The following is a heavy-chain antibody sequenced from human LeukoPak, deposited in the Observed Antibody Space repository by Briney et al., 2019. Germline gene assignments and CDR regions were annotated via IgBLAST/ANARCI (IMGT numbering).Heavy chain of an antibody. D-gene: IGHD3-3*01. Sequence: PGGSLRLSCAASGFTFSSNAMHWVRQAPGKGLEWVAVISYDGSNKYYADSVKGRFTISRDNSKNTLYLQMNSLRAEDTAVYYCAKDCSVFGRGGYWGQGTLVAVSS. CDR1: GFTFSSNA. J-gene: IGHJ4*02. CDR2: ISYDGSNK. V-gene: IGHV3-30-3*01. CDR3: AKDCSVFGRGGY.